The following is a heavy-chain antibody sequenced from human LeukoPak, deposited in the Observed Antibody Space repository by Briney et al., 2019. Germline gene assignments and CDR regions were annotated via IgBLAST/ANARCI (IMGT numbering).Heavy chain of an antibody. D-gene: IGHD6-6*01. Sequence: ASVKVSCKASGYTFTGYYMDWVRQAPGQGLEWMGWINPNSGGTNYAQKFQGRVTMTRDTSISTAYMELSRLRSDDTAVYYCARDLIAARLGPYNWFDPWGQGTLVTVSS. CDR1: GYTFTGYY. V-gene: IGHV1-2*02. J-gene: IGHJ5*02. CDR2: INPNSGGT. CDR3: ARDLIAARLGPYNWFDP.